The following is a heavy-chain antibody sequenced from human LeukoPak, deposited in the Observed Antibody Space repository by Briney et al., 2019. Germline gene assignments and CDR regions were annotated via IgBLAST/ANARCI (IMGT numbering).Heavy chain of an antibody. CDR1: GYTFTSYA. V-gene: IGHV1-3*01. CDR3: ARGPHSNYWFDP. Sequence: ASVKVSCKSSGYTFTSYAMHWVRLAPGQRLGWMGWINAGNGNTKYSQKFQDRVTITRDTSASTAYMELSSLRSEDTAVYFCARGPHSNYWFDPWGQGTLVTVSS. CDR2: INAGNGNT. D-gene: IGHD4-11*01. J-gene: IGHJ5*02.